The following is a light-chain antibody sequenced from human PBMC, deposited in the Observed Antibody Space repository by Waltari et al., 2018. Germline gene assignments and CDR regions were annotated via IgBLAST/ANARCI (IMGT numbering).Light chain of an antibody. CDR1: QDIINY. Sequence: DIQMNQSPSSLSASVGDRVTITCQASQDIINYLNWYQQTPGKAPKLLIYDASNLATGVPSRFSGGGSGTDFSFTISSLHPEDVGTYYCQQYENLPYTVGQGTKLEIK. CDR2: DAS. J-gene: IGKJ2*01. V-gene: IGKV1-33*01. CDR3: QQYENLPYT.